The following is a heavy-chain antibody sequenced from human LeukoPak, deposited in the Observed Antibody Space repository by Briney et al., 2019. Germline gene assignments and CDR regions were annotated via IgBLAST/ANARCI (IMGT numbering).Heavy chain of an antibody. Sequence: PGGSLRLSCAPSGFTFRNVWMSWVRQAPGRGLEWVGGIKSKTEGGTTKYPAPVKGRFTISRDSSKNTRYLQMNSLKTEDTAVYYCITGTMITFGGVIVRDYWGQGTLVTVSS. D-gene: IGHD3-16*02. CDR1: GFTFRNVW. V-gene: IGHV3-15*01. CDR2: IKSKTEGGTT. J-gene: IGHJ4*02. CDR3: ITGTMITFGGVIVRDY.